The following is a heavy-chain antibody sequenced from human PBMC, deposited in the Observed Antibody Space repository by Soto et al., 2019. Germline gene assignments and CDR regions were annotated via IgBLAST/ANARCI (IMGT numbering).Heavy chain of an antibody. CDR1: GFTFSSYA. CDR2: ISGSGGST. J-gene: IGHJ6*03. Sequence: EVQLLESGGGLVQPGGSLRLSCAASGFTFSSYAMSWVRQAPGKGLEWVSAISGSGGSTYYADSVKGRFTISRDNSKNTLYLQMNSLRAEDTAVYYCEKDQYCSGGSCRPFYYMDVWGKGTTVTVSS. V-gene: IGHV3-23*01. CDR3: EKDQYCSGGSCRPFYYMDV. D-gene: IGHD2-15*01.